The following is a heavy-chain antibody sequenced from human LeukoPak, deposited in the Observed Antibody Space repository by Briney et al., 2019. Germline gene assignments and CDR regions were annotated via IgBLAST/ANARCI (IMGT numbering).Heavy chain of an antibody. CDR2: ISGSGGST. V-gene: IGHV3-23*01. J-gene: IGHJ4*02. D-gene: IGHD2-21*02. CDR3: AKDLVVVTAIRYY. CDR1: EFTFSSYA. Sequence: PVGSLRLSCAASEFTFSSYAMSWVRQAPGKGLEWVSAISGSGGSTYYADSVKGRFTISRDNSKNTLYLQMNSLRAEDTAVYYCAKDLVVVTAIRYYWGQGTLVTVSS.